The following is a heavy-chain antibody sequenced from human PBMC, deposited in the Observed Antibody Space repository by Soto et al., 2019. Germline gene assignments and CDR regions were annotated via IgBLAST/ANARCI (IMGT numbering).Heavy chain of an antibody. CDR2: IYYSGST. D-gene: IGHD3-3*01. J-gene: IGHJ6*02. V-gene: IGHV4-31*03. CDR1: GGSISSGGYY. CDR3: AGSTIFGEKGYYYFRMDV. Sequence: SETLSLTCTVSGGSISSGGYYWSWIRQHPGKGLEWIGYIYYSGSTYYNPSLKSRVTISVDTSKNQFSLKLNSVTAADTAVFFWAGSTIFGEKGYYYFRMDVWGQGTKVTVSS.